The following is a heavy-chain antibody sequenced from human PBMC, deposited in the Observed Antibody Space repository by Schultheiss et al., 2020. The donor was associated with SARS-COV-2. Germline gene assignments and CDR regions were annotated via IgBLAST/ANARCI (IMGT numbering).Heavy chain of an antibody. Sequence: SETLSLTCTVSGGSVSSGYYWGWIRQPPGKGLEWIGYIYYSGSTNYNPSLKSRVTISVDTSKNQFSLKLSSVTAADTAVYYCARGRITMVQGVITGFDYWGQGTLVTVSS. V-gene: IGHV4-61*01. CDR3: ARGRITMVQGVITGFDY. D-gene: IGHD3-10*01. CDR2: IYYSGST. J-gene: IGHJ4*02. CDR1: GGSVSSGYY.